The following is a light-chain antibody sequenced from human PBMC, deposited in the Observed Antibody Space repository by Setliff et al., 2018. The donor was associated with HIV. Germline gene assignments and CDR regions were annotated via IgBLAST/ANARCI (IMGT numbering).Light chain of an antibody. Sequence: QSALTQPPSASGSPGQSVTISCPGTTSDVGAYNSVSWYQQHPGKAPKLIIYEVTKRPSGVPDRFSGAKSGNTASLTVSGLQAGDEADYYCISHGAIGVVGTGTKVTVL. CDR3: ISHGAIGV. CDR1: TSDVGAYNS. V-gene: IGLV2-8*01. CDR2: EVT. J-gene: IGLJ1*01.